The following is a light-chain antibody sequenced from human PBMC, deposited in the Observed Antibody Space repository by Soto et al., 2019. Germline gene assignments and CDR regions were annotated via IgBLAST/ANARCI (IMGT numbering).Light chain of an antibody. CDR1: QTLSRF. V-gene: IGKV1-39*01. CDR3: QQSYSGLYT. Sequence: DIQMTQSPSSLSASVGDRVTITCRASQTLSRFLSWYQKKPGKAPKLLIYAASTLQPGVPSRFSGSGSGTDFTRTIRSLQPEDFATYYCQQSYSGLYTFGQGTQLEIK. J-gene: IGKJ2*01. CDR2: AAS.